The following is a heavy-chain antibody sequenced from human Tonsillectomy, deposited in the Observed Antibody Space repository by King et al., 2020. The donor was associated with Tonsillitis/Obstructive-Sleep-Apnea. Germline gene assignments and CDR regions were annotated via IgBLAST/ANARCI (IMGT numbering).Heavy chain of an antibody. CDR3: AREAAVAVGNAFDI. Sequence: VQLVESGGGLIQPGGSLRLSCAASGFTVSSNYMSWVRQAPGKGLEWVSVIYSGGSTYYADSVKGRFTISRDNSKNTLYLQMNSLRAEDTAVYYCAREAAVAVGNAFDIWGQGTMDTVSS. D-gene: IGHD6-19*01. V-gene: IGHV3-53*01. CDR1: GFTVSSNY. CDR2: IYSGGST. J-gene: IGHJ3*02.